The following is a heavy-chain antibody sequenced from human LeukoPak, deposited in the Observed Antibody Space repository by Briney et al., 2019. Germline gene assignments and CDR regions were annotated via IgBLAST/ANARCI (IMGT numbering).Heavy chain of an antibody. V-gene: IGHV1-8*01. CDR2: MNPNSGKT. CDR3: ARGGGFSFGAQSYYQLSL. CDR1: GYTFTSYD. Sequence: AAVKVSCKASGYTFTSYDIHWVRQDPGRGLDYLGWMNPNSGKTGYTQKFQGRFSMTRDTSISTAYLELNSLTSEDTAVYYCARGGGFSFGAQSYYQLSLWGQGTLVTVSS. J-gene: IGHJ4*02. D-gene: IGHD3-10*01.